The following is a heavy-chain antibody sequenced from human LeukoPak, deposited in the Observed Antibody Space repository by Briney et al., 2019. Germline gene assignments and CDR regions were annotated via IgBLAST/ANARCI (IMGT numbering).Heavy chain of an antibody. V-gene: IGHV3-30*02. CDR1: GFTFSSYG. J-gene: IGHJ4*02. CDR2: IRYDGSNK. D-gene: IGHD6-19*01. CDR3: ARQLRGWERPFDY. Sequence: GGSLRLSCAASGFTFSSYGMHWVRQAPGKGLEWVAFIRYDGSNKYYADSVKGRFTISRDNSKNTLYLQMNSLRAEDTAVYYCARQLRGWERPFDYWGQGTLVTVSS.